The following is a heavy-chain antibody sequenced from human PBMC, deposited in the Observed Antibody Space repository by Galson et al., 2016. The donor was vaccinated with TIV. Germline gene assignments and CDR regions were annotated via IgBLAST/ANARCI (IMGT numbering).Heavy chain of an antibody. Sequence: SLRLSCAASGFTFSKYAMIWVRQAPGKGLEWVSAVHAGGGGASYSDSVKGRFTISRDNSRNTLFLQMSSLTVEDTAVYFCARDPNGDWIGAFDFWGRGIKVTVSS. CDR3: ARDPNGDWIGAFDF. V-gene: IGHV3-23*01. J-gene: IGHJ3*01. CDR2: VHAGGGGA. D-gene: IGHD4-17*01. CDR1: GFTFSKYA.